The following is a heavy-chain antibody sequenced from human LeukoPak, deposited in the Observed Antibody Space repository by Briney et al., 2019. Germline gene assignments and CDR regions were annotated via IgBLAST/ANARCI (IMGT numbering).Heavy chain of an antibody. Sequence: GGSLRLSCAASGFTFSSYWVSWVRQAPGKGLEWVANIKQDGSEKYYVDSVKGRFTISRDNAKNSLYLQMNSLRAEDTAVYYCAKDHGDYCSGGSCYYLYYMDVWGKGTTVTVPS. CDR2: IKQDGSEK. CDR1: GFTFSSYW. CDR3: AKDHGDYCSGGSCYYLYYMDV. D-gene: IGHD2-15*01. V-gene: IGHV3-7*01. J-gene: IGHJ6*03.